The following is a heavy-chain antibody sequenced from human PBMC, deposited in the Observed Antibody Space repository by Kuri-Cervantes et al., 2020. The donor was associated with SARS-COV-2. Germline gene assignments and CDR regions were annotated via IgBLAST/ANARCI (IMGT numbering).Heavy chain of an antibody. J-gene: IGHJ4*02. Sequence: ETLSLTCTVSGGSISSSGYYWGWIRQPPGKGLEWVSAISGSGGSTYYADSVKGRFTISRDNSKNTLYLQMNSLRAEDTAVYYCAKGIRRFLESLDYWGQGTLVTVSS. V-gene: IGHV3-23*01. CDR1: GGSISSSGYY. CDR2: ISGSGGST. D-gene: IGHD3-3*01. CDR3: AKGIRRFLESLDY.